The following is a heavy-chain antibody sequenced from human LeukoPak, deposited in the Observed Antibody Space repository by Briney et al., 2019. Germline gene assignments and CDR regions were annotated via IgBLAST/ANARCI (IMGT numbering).Heavy chain of an antibody. V-gene: IGHV1-8*03. CDR2: MSPDSGYT. D-gene: IGHD3-3*01. CDR1: GYAFTHYD. J-gene: IGHJ5*02. Sequence: ASVKVSCKASGYAFTHYDINWVRQASGQGREWMGWMSPDSGYTGYSQKFQGRVSITRDTSIGTAYLELSSLRSDDTAVYYCARNPYETGHFDPWGQGTLVTVSS. CDR3: ARNPYETGHFDP.